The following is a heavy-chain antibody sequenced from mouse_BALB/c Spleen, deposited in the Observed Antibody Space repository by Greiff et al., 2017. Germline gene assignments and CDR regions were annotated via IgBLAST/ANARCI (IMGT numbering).Heavy chain of an antibody. CDR3: VKGDYGNYGFYWYFDV. CDR2: IWTGGGT. Sequence: QVQLKQSGPGLVAPSQSLSITCTVSGFSLTSYDISWIRQPPGKGLEWLGVIWTGGGTNYNSAFMSRLSISKDNSKSQVFLKMNSLQTDDTAIYYCVKGDYGNYGFYWYFDVWGAGTTVTVSS. D-gene: IGHD2-1*01. CDR1: GFSLTSYD. V-gene: IGHV2-9-2*01. J-gene: IGHJ1*01.